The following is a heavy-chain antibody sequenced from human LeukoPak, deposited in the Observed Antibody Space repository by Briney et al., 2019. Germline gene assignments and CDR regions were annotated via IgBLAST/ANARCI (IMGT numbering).Heavy chain of an antibody. V-gene: IGHV3-53*01. CDR2: IYSGGST. CDR1: GLTFSSHW. D-gene: IGHD5-24*01. J-gene: IGHJ4*02. Sequence: GGSLRLSCAASGLTFSSHWMHWVRQAPGKGLEWVSVIYSGGSTYYADSVKGRFTISRDNSKNTLYLQMNSLRAEDTAVYYCAQMATIGRSIFNWGQGTLVTVSS. CDR3: AQMATIGRSIFN.